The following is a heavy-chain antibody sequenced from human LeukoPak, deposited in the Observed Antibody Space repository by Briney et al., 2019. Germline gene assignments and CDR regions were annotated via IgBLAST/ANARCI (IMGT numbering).Heavy chain of an antibody. CDR3: ARNQRPNYYDSSGYGSEPQDY. J-gene: IGHJ4*02. Sequence: SETLSLTCAVYGGSFSGYYWSWIRQPPGKGLEWIGEINHSGSTNYNPSLKSRVTISVDTSKNQFSLKLSSVTAADTAVYYCARNQRPNYYDSSGYGSEPQDYWGQGTLVTVSS. CDR2: INHSGST. V-gene: IGHV4-34*01. D-gene: IGHD3-22*01. CDR1: GGSFSGYY.